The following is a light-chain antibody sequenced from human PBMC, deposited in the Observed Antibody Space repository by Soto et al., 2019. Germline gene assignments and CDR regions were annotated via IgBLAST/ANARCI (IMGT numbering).Light chain of an antibody. Sequence: QLELTQPPSVSGSPGQRVTISCTGSSSNLGTGYDVHWYQHVPGKAPKLLIYDDTNRPSGVPDRCSGSKSGTSASLAIAGLQAEDEDDYYCRSYDILSAAVFGGGTKLTVL. V-gene: IGLV1-40*01. J-gene: IGLJ3*02. CDR3: RSYDILSAAV. CDR1: SSNLGTGYD. CDR2: DDT.